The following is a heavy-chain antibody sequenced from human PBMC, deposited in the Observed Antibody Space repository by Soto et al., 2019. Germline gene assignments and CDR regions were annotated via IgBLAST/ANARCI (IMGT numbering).Heavy chain of an antibody. Sequence: PXESLKVSCKGSAHSFSAYGITWVRQKPGKGLEWMGRIDPSDSQTYYSPSFRGHVTISATKSITTVFLQWSSLRASDTAMYYCARQIYDSDTGPNFQYYFDCWGKGTRVTVSS. V-gene: IGHV5-10-1*01. CDR3: ARQIYDSDTGPNFQYYFDC. CDR2: IDPSDSQT. D-gene: IGHD3-22*01. J-gene: IGHJ4*02. CDR1: AHSFSAYG.